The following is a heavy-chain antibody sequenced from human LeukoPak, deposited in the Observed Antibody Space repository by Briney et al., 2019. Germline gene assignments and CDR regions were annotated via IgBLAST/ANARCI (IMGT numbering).Heavy chain of an antibody. CDR3: ARGYCSSTSCASDDYYYYYMDV. Sequence: SVKVSCKASGGTFSSYAISWVRQAPGQGLEWMGGIIPIFGTANYAQKFQGRVTITADKSTSTAYMELSSLRSEDTAVYYCARGYCSSTSCASDDYYYYYMDVWGKGTTVTVSS. J-gene: IGHJ6*03. V-gene: IGHV1-69*06. CDR1: GGTFSSYA. D-gene: IGHD2-2*01. CDR2: IIPIFGTA.